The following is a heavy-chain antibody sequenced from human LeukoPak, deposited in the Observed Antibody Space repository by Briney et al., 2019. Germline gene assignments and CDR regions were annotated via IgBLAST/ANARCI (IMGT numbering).Heavy chain of an antibody. D-gene: IGHD3-10*01. J-gene: IGHJ4*02. Sequence: PGRSLRLSCAASGFAFSSYSMNCVRQAPGKGLEWVSSISISSSYIYYADSVKDRFTITRDNAKNSLYLQMNSLRAEDTAVYYCASPPPIAMVRGLITPSVPFDYWGQGTLVTVSS. CDR1: GFAFSSYS. V-gene: IGHV3-21*01. CDR3: ASPPPIAMVRGLITPSVPFDY. CDR2: ISISSSYI.